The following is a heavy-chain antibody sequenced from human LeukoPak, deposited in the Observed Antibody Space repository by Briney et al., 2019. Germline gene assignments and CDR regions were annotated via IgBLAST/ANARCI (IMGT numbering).Heavy chain of an antibody. CDR2: INHSGST. Sequence: PSETLSLTCAVYGGSFSGYYWSWIRQPPGKGLEWIGEINHSGSTNYNPSLKSRVTISVDTSKNQFSLKLSSVTAADTAVYYRARGIEWELLSIWGQGTMVTVSS. CDR3: ARGIEWELLSI. J-gene: IGHJ3*02. CDR1: GGSFSGYY. V-gene: IGHV4-34*01. D-gene: IGHD1-26*01.